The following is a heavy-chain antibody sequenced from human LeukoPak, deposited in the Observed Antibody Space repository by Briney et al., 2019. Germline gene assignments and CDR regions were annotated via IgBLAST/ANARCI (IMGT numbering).Heavy chain of an antibody. D-gene: IGHD6-6*01. Sequence: SETLSLTCTVSGGSISSSSYYWGWIRQPPGKGLEWIGSIYYSGSTYYNPSLKSRVTISVDTSKNQFSLKLSSVTAADTAVYYCARDMGSSSFGYYYYYYMDVWGKGTTVTVSS. J-gene: IGHJ6*03. CDR2: IYYSGST. CDR3: ARDMGSSSFGYYYYYYMDV. CDR1: GGSISSSSYY. V-gene: IGHV4-39*07.